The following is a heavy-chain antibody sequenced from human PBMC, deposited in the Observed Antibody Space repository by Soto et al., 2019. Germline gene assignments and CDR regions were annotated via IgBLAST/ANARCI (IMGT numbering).Heavy chain of an antibody. Sequence: QVQLQQWGAGLLKPSVTLSLTCAVYGGSFSGYQWSWIRQTPGKGLEWIGEINDSGNINYNPSLKRRVTILIDTPKKQIFLKLSSVTAADTAVYYCARGLILWFGELSRRGGYYYYVDVWGKGTTVTVSS. V-gene: IGHV4-34*01. CDR1: GGSFSGYQ. D-gene: IGHD3-10*01. CDR2: INDSGNI. J-gene: IGHJ6*03. CDR3: ARGLILWFGELSRRGGYYYYVDV.